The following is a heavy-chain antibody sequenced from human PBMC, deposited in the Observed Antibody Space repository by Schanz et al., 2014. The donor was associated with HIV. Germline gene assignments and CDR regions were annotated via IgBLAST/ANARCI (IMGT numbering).Heavy chain of an antibody. V-gene: IGHV3-33*08. CDR3: ARDLNVGRHFDH. Sequence: VQLLESGGGLVQPGGSLRLSCVASGFPFSNFAMSWVRQAPGKGLEWVAVNGHEGNDIHYVDSVAGRVSISRDNSKNTLYLQLGSLRTEDTAVYYCARDLNVGRHFDHWGQGTLVTVSS. CDR2: NGHEGNDI. J-gene: IGHJ4*02. D-gene: IGHD1-26*01. CDR1: GFPFSNFA.